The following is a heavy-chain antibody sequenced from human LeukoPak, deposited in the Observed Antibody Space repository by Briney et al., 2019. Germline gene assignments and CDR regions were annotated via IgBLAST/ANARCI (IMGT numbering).Heavy chain of an antibody. V-gene: IGHV1-3*03. CDR1: GYTFTSYA. CDR3: ARDTYYYDSSGYYSGVDY. D-gene: IGHD3-22*01. CDR2: INTGNGNT. Sequence: ASVKVSCKASGYTFTSYAMHWVRQAPGQRLEWMGWINTGNGNTKYSQEFQGRVTMTRDTSTSTVYMELSSLRSEDTAVYYCARDTYYYDSSGYYSGVDYWGQGTLVTVSS. J-gene: IGHJ4*02.